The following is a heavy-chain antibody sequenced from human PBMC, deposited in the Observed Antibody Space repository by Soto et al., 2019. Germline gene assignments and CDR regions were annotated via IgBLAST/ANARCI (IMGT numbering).Heavy chain of an antibody. CDR1: GGSFSGYY. V-gene: IGHV4-31*11. CDR2: IYYSGST. CDR3: AREGKYYDILTGYYTHYFDY. Sequence: SETLSLTCAVYGGSFSGYYWSWIRQHPGKGLEWIGYIYYSGSTYYNPSLKSRVTISVDTSKNQFSLKLSSVTAADTAVYYCAREGKYYDILTGYYTHYFDYWGQGTLVTVSS. D-gene: IGHD3-9*01. J-gene: IGHJ4*02.